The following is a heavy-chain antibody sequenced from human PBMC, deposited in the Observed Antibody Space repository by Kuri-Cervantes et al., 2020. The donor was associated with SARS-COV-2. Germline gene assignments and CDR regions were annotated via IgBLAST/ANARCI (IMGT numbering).Heavy chain of an antibody. V-gene: IGHV3-30-3*01. J-gene: IGHJ4*02. CDR3: AKAGGWYSSFFDY. Sequence: LSLTCAASGFTFSSYAMHWVRQAPGKGLEWVAVISYDGSNKYYADSVKGRFTISRDNSKNTLYLQMNSLRAEDTAVYYCAKAGGWYSSFFDYWGQGTLVTVSS. D-gene: IGHD6-19*01. CDR1: GFTFSSYA. CDR2: ISYDGSNK.